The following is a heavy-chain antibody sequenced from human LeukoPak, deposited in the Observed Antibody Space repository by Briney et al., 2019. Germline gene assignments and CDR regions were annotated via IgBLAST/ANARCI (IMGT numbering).Heavy chain of an antibody. CDR1: GGSISSYY. Sequence: SETLSLTCTVSGGSISSYYWSWIRQPPGKGLEWIGYIYYSGSTNYNPSLKSRVTISIDTSKSQFSLNLRSVTAADTALYFCASLYGDYVKFDFWGQGRLVAVSS. D-gene: IGHD4-17*01. J-gene: IGHJ4*02. V-gene: IGHV4-59*12. CDR2: IYYSGST. CDR3: ASLYGDYVKFDF.